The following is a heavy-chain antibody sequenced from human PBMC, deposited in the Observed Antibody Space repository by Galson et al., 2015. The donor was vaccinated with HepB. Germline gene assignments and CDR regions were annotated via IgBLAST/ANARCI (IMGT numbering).Heavy chain of an antibody. CDR3: ARGFVDYVWGSYRQSAFDY. Sequence: QVQLQESGPGLVKPSQTLSLTCTVSGGSISSGDYYWSWIRQPPGKGLEWIGYIYYSGSTYYNPSLKSRVTISVDTSKNQFSLKLSSVTAADTAVYYCARGFVDYVWGSYRQSAFDYWGQGTLVTVSS. CDR2: IYYSGST. D-gene: IGHD3-16*02. CDR1: GGSISSGDYY. J-gene: IGHJ4*02. V-gene: IGHV4-30-4*01.